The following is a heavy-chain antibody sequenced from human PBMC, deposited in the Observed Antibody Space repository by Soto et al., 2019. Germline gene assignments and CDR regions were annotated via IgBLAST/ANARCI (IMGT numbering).Heavy chain of an antibody. CDR2: INAGDGNT. V-gene: IGHV1-3*01. Sequence: ASVKVSCKASGYTFTNYAMRWVRQAPGQRLEWMGWINAGDGNTKYSQKFQGRVTITRDTSATTAYVDLSSLTSEDTAVYYCARDPGYSSGWYYFDCWGQGTLVTVSS. CDR3: ARDPGYSSGWYYFDC. CDR1: GYTFTNYA. D-gene: IGHD6-19*01. J-gene: IGHJ4*02.